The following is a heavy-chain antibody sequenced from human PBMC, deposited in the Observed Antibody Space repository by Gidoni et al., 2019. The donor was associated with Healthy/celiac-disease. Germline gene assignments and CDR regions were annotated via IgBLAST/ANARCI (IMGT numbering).Heavy chain of an antibody. CDR2: INHSGST. Sequence: QVQLQQWGAGLLKPSETLSLTCAVYGGSFSGYYWSWIRQPPGKGLEWIGEINHSGSTNYNPSLKSRVTISVDTSKNQFSLKLSSVTAADTAVYYCARGAGMITFGGVIVILKGFDYWGQGTLVTVSS. V-gene: IGHV4-34*01. CDR3: ARGAGMITFGGVIVILKGFDY. J-gene: IGHJ4*02. D-gene: IGHD3-16*02. CDR1: GGSFSGYY.